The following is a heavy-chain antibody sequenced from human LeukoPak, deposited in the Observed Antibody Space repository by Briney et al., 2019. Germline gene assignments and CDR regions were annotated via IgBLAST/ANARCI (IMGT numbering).Heavy chain of an antibody. CDR3: ARGSDIVVVPAAILGPGNYYGMDV. J-gene: IGHJ6*02. V-gene: IGHV4-34*01. Sequence: SETLSLTCAVYGGSFSGYYWSWIRQPPGKGLEWIGEINHSGSTNYNPSLKSRVTISVDTSKNQFSLKLSSVTAADTAVYYCARGSDIVVVPAAILGPGNYYGMDVWGQGTTVTVSS. CDR1: GGSFSGYY. CDR2: INHSGST. D-gene: IGHD2-2*02.